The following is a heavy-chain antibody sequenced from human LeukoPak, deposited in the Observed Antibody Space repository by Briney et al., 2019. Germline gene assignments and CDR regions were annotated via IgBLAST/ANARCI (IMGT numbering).Heavy chain of an antibody. CDR3: AKGAEWELQFHLDS. D-gene: IGHD1-26*01. CDR1: GFTFDDYA. J-gene: IGHJ4*02. V-gene: IGHV3-9*01. Sequence: GRSLRLSCAASGFTFDDYAMHWVRQAPGKGLEWVSGISWNSGSIGYADSVKGRFTISRDNAKNSLYLQMNSLRAEDTALYYCAKGAEWELQFHLDSGGQGTLGT. CDR2: ISWNSGSI.